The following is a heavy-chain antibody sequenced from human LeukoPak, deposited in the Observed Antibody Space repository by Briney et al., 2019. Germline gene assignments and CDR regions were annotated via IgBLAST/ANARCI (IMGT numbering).Heavy chain of an antibody. CDR1: GGTFSSYA. V-gene: IGHV1-69*05. CDR2: IIPIFGTA. J-gene: IGHJ6*03. Sequence: GASVKVSCKASGGTFSSYAISWVRQAPGQGLEWMGGIIPIFGTANYAQKFQGRVTITTDESTSTAYMGLSSLRSEDTAVYYCASSRIVGAIDYYYYMDVWGKGTTVTVSS. D-gene: IGHD1-26*01. CDR3: ASSRIVGAIDYYYYMDV.